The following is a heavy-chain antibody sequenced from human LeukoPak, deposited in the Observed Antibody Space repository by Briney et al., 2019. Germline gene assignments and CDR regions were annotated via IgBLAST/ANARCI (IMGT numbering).Heavy chain of an antibody. CDR2: FTRSGIHI. CDR1: GFTSNIYS. D-gene: IGHD1-20*01. CDR3: ARDLMTGTLGVDWSDP. Sequence: PGRSLRPSCVPSGFTSNIYSIYWVRQAPGKGLEWVASFTRSGIHIYYADSVKGRFTISRDNANNSLYLQMNSLRGEDTAVYYCARDLMTGTLGVDWSDPWGQGTLVTVSS. V-gene: IGHV3-21*01. J-gene: IGHJ5*02.